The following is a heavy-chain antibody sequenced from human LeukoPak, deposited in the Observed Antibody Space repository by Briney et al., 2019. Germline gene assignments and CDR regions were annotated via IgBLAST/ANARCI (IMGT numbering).Heavy chain of an antibody. Sequence: ASVKVSCKASGYTFTSYAMNWVRQAPGQGLEWMGWINTNTGNPTYAQGFTGRFVFSLDTSVSTAYLQISSLKAEDTAVYYCARVGHDNSGYSLAAFDYWGQGTLVTVSS. CDR2: INTNTGNP. J-gene: IGHJ4*02. CDR1: GYTFTSYA. CDR3: ARVGHDNSGYSLAAFDY. D-gene: IGHD3-22*01. V-gene: IGHV7-4-1*02.